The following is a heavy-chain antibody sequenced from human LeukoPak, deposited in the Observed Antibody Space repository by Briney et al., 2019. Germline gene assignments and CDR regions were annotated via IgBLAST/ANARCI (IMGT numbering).Heavy chain of an antibody. J-gene: IGHJ6*02. CDR1: GFTFSSYA. Sequence: GGSLRLSCAASGFTFSSYAMHWVRQAPGKGLEWMAVISYDGSNKYYADSVKGRFTISRDNSKNTLYLQMNSLRAEDTAVYYCARDHYSSSWYLYYYYGMDVWGQGTTVTVSS. V-gene: IGHV3-30-3*01. D-gene: IGHD6-13*01. CDR3: ARDHYSSSWYLYYYYGMDV. CDR2: ISYDGSNK.